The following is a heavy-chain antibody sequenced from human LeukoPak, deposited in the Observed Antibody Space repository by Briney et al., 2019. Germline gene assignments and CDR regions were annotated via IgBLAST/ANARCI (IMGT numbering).Heavy chain of an antibody. J-gene: IGHJ3*02. CDR1: GFPFSVHE. CDR2: NSSSGSDK. CDR3: ARRTSGAFAI. V-gene: IGHV3-48*03. Sequence: GGSLRLSCAASGFPFSVHEMNWVRQAPGRGLEWVSHNSSSGSDKYYPDSVKGRFTISRDNAKNSLYLQMNSLRAEDTAVYYCARRTSGAFAIWGQGTKVTVSS.